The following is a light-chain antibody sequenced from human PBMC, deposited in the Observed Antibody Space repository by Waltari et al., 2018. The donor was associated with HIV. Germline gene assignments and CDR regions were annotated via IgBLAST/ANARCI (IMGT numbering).Light chain of an antibody. CDR2: KAS. Sequence: DIQMTQSPSTLSASVGDRVTITCRASQSVSPWLAWYQQKPGKAPKLLIYKASTLESGVPSRFSGSGSGTEFTLTISSLQPDDFATYFCQHYYTEFRTCGQGTAVEIK. J-gene: IGKJ1*01. CDR1: QSVSPW. V-gene: IGKV1-5*03. CDR3: QHYYTEFRT.